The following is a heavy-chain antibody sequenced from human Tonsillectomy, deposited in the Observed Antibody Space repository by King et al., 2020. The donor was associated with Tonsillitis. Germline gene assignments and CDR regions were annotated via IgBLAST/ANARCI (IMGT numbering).Heavy chain of an antibody. J-gene: IGHJ6*02. CDR2: IRYDGSNK. D-gene: IGHD2-2*01. CDR3: AKDPLDTVVVPADSALYYYYAMDV. CDR1: GFTFSSYG. Sequence: VQLVESGGGVVQPGGSLRLSCAASGFTFSSYGMNWVRQAPGKGLEWVACIRYDGSNKYYADSVKGRFTISRDNSKNTLYLQMNSLRAEDTAVYDCAKDPLDTVVVPADSALYYYYAMDVWGQGTTVTVSS. V-gene: IGHV3-30*02.